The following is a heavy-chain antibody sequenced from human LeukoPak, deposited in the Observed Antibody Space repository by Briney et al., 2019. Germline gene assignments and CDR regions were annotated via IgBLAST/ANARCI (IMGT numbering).Heavy chain of an antibody. D-gene: IGHD4-17*01. CDR3: ARGVDYGDYYFDY. J-gene: IGHJ4*02. CDR1: GGSISSSSYD. V-gene: IGHV4-39*07. Sequence: SETLSLTCTVSGGSISSSSYDWGWIRQPPVKGLEWIGTIFYSGSAYYNPSLKSRITISVDTSKNQFSLKLSSVTAADTAVYYCARGVDYGDYYFDYWGQGTLVPVSS. CDR2: IFYSGSA.